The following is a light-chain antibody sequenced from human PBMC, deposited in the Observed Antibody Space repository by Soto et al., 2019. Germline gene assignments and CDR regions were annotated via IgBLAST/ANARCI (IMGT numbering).Light chain of an antibody. CDR3: QRYGGSPPVT. CDR1: QSFSSSN. J-gene: IGKJ4*01. CDR2: SAS. Sequence: EVVLTQSPGTLSLSPGERATLSCRASQSFSSSNLAWYQHKPGQPPKLIVYSASRRATGIPDRFSGSGSGTDFTLTISRLEPEDFALYYGQRYGGSPPVTFGGGTKVDIK. V-gene: IGKV3-20*01.